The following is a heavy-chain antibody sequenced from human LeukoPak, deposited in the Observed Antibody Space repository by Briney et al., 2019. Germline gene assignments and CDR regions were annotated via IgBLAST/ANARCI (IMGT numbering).Heavy chain of an antibody. CDR1: GFTVSNNY. J-gene: IGHJ4*02. V-gene: IGHV3-53*01. CDR3: ARGHKYSTGWYYFDY. D-gene: IGHD6-19*01. Sequence: GGSLRLSCAASGFTVSNNYMSWVRQAPGKGLEWVSVIYSGGTTYYADSVKGRFTISRDNSKNTLYLQMNSLTREDTAVYYCARGHKYSTGWYYFDYWGQGTLVTVSS. CDR2: IYSGGTT.